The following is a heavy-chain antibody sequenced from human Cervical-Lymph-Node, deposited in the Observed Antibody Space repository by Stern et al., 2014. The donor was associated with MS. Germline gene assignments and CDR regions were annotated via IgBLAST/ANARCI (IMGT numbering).Heavy chain of an antibody. CDR2: INPTGGST. Sequence: QVQLVQSGAEVKKPGASVKVSCKASGYTFTNYYMHWVRQAPGQGLEWMGIINPTGGSTSYAQKFQGRVTMTRDTSTSTVYMELSSLRSEDTAVYYCTRGPPQSSTWYPLWHWGQGTLVTVSS. D-gene: IGHD6-13*01. V-gene: IGHV1-46*03. J-gene: IGHJ4*02. CDR3: TRGPPQSSTWYPLWH. CDR1: GYTFTNYY.